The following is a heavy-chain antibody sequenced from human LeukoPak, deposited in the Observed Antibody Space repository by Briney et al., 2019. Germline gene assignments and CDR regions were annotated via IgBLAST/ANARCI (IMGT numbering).Heavy chain of an antibody. CDR3: ARDCSSTSCPFDY. V-gene: IGHV1-69*13. J-gene: IGHJ4*02. CDR2: IIPIFGIA. D-gene: IGHD2-2*01. Sequence: SVKVSCKASGGTFSSYAISWVRQAPGQGLEWMGRIIPIFGIANYAQKFQGRVTITADESTSTAYMELSGLRSEDTAVYYCARDCSSTSCPFDYWGQGTLVTVSS. CDR1: GGTFSSYA.